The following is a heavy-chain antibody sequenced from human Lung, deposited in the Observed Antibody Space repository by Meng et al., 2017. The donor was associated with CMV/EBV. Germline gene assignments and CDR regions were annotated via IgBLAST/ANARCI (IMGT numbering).Heavy chain of an antibody. CDR2: INPSSGAT. CDR1: GSTFFGYY. J-gene: IGHJ4*02. Sequence: QEQLVQSGAEVKKPGASVTVSCKTSGSTFFGYYLHWVRPAPGQGLEWMGWINPSSGATKYAPNFQGRISMTRDTSISTAYMELSSLRSDDTAVYFCAGHETSGYTSTFDYWGQGTLVTVAS. CDR3: AGHETSGYTSTFDY. V-gene: IGHV1-2*02. D-gene: IGHD3-22*01.